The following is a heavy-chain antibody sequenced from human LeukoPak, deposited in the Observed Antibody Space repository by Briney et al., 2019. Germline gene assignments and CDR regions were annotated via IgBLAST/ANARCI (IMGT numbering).Heavy chain of an antibody. Sequence: SETLSLTCAVYGGSFSGYYWSWIRQPPGKGLEWIGEIYHSGSTIYNPSLKSRVTISVDTSKNHFSLKLSSVTAADTAVYYCARDFRGGYDFWSGYYTPYYFDYWGQGTLVTVSP. D-gene: IGHD3-3*01. CDR2: IYHSGST. CDR3: ARDFRGGYDFWSGYYTPYYFDY. CDR1: GGSFSGYY. V-gene: IGHV4-34*01. J-gene: IGHJ4*02.